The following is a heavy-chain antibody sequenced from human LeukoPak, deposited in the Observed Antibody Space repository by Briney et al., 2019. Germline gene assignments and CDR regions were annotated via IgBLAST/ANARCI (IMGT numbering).Heavy chain of an antibody. V-gene: IGHV4-4*07. CDR2: IYTSGST. Sequence: SETLSLTCTVSGGSISSYYWSWIRQPAGKGLEWTGRIYTSGSTNYNPSLKSRVTMSVDTSKNQFSLKLSSVTAADTAVYYCARDLLTIFGVDPFDPWGQGTLVTVSS. D-gene: IGHD3-3*01. CDR3: ARDLLTIFGVDPFDP. CDR1: GGSISSYY. J-gene: IGHJ5*02.